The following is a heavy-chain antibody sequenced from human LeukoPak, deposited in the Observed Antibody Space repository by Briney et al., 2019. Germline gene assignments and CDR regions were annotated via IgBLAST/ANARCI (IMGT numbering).Heavy chain of an antibody. CDR3: ASPRISGYYLSPFDY. Sequence: ASVKVSCKASGYTFTSYYMHWVRQAPGQGLEWMGIINPSGGSTSYAQKFQGRVTMTRDMSTSTVYMELSSLRSEDTAVYYCASPRISGYYLSPFDYWGQGTLVTVSS. CDR2: INPSGGST. J-gene: IGHJ4*02. CDR1: GYTFTSYY. D-gene: IGHD3-22*01. V-gene: IGHV1-46*01.